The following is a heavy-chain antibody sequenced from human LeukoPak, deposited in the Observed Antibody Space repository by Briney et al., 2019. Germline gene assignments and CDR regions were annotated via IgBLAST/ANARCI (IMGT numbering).Heavy chain of an antibody. J-gene: IGHJ6*02. CDR3: ARDTNREQDI. D-gene: IGHD3-3*01. CDR1: GFSFSGDY. CDR2: ISGNGVTT. V-gene: IGHV3-64*01. Sequence: GGSLRLSCAASGFSFSGDYIHWVRQAPGKGLEYVSAISGNGVTTHYTNSVKGGFTISRDNSKNTVYLQMGSLSTEDTAVYYCARDTNREQDIRGQGTTVTVSS.